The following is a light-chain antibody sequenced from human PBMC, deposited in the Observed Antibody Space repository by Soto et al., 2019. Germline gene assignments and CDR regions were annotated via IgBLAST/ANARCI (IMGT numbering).Light chain of an antibody. CDR2: SNN. V-gene: IGLV1-44*01. CDR3: AAWDDSLNGVV. Sequence: QSVLTQPPSASGTPGQRVTISCSGSSSNIESNTVNWYQQLPGTAPKLLNYSNNQRPSGVPDRFSGSKSGTSASLAISGLQSEDEADYYCAAWDDSLNGVVFGGGTKLTVL. CDR1: SSNIESNT. J-gene: IGLJ2*01.